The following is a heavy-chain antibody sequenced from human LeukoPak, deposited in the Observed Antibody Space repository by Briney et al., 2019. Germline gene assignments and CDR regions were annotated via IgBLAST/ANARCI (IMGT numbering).Heavy chain of an antibody. CDR2: IYYSGST. D-gene: IGHD6-19*01. J-gene: IGHJ4*02. CDR3: ARHGGDRSGWTFDY. V-gene: IGHV4-59*08. CDR1: GGSISSYY. Sequence: PSETLSLTCTVSGGSISSYYWSWIRQPPGKGLEWIGYIYYSGSTNYNPFLKSRVTISVDTSKNQFSLKLSSVTAADTAVYYCARHGGDRSGWTFDYWGQGTLVTVSS.